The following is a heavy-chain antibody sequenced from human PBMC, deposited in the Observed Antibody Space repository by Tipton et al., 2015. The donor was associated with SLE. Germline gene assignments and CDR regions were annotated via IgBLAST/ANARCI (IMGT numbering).Heavy chain of an antibody. J-gene: IGHJ5*02. Sequence: TLSLTCTVSGGSISSYYWSWIRQPPGKGLEWIGYIYYSGSTNYNPSLKSRVTISVDTSKNQFSLKLGSVPAADTAVYYCAREEYSSGWTEVHWFDPWGQGTLVTVSS. CDR2: IYYSGST. CDR3: AREEYSSGWTEVHWFDP. D-gene: IGHD6-19*01. V-gene: IGHV4-59*01. CDR1: GGSISSYY.